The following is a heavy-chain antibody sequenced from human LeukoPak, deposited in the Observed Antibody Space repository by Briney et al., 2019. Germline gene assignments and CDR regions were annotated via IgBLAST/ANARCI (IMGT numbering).Heavy chain of an antibody. V-gene: IGHV3-23*01. J-gene: IGHJ4*02. D-gene: IGHD3-22*01. CDR3: AKDLAQYYYDSSGPFDY. Sequence: GSLRLSCAASGFTFSSYGMSWVRQAPGKGLEWVSAISGSGGSTYYADSVKGRFTISRDNSKNTLYLQMNSLRAEDTAVYYCAKDLAQYYYDSSGPFDYWGQGTLVTVSS. CDR1: GFTFSSYG. CDR2: ISGSGGST.